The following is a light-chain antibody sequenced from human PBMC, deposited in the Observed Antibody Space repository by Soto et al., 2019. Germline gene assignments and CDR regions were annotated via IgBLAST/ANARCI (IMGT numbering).Light chain of an antibody. V-gene: IGKV3-20*01. CDR1: QSVSSSY. J-gene: IGKJ2*01. CDR3: QRYDSSSYT. CDR2: GAS. Sequence: EIVLTQPPGTLSLSPGERATLSCRASQSVSSSYLAWYQQRPGQAPRLLIFGASTRATDIPDRFSGSGSGTDFTLTISRLEPEDFAVYYCQRYDSSSYTFGQGTKLQIK.